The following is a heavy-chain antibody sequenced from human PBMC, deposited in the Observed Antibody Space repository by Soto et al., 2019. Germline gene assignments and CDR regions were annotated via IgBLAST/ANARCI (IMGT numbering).Heavy chain of an antibody. CDR1: GYSLTTYW. CDR2: IYPGDSDT. Sequence: PGESLKISCKGSGYSLTTYWIAWVRQMPGKGLEWMGVIYPGDSDTRYSPSFQGQVTISVDESFRTAYLQWSSLKASDTAMYYCARPSARGMAARPGGYYYYGMDVWGQGTTVTVSS. V-gene: IGHV5-51*01. CDR3: ARPSARGMAARPGGYYYYGMDV. D-gene: IGHD6-6*01. J-gene: IGHJ6*02.